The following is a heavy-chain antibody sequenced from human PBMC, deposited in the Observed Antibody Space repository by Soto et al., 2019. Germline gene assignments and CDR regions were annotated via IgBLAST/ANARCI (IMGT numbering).Heavy chain of an antibody. V-gene: IGHV1-69*12. D-gene: IGHD1-7*01. J-gene: IGHJ4*02. CDR1: GGTFSTFP. Sequence: QVQLVQSGAEVKKPGSSVKVSCKSSGGTFSTFPINWVRQAPGQGLEWMGAILPVSGTTNYAQKFQGRVTVSADESTTTANMEGSSLRSEDTAVYYCARDRTGTTLGYFDYWGQGTRVTVSS. CDR3: ARDRTGTTLGYFDY. CDR2: ILPVSGTT.